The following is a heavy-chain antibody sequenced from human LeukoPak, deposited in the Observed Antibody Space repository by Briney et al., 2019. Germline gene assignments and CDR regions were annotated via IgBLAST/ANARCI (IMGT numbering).Heavy chain of an antibody. CDR1: GFTFSNFW. CDR3: ARKTGTTGEAFDY. J-gene: IGHJ4*02. Sequence: GGSLRLSCAASGFTFSNFWMSWVRQAPGKGLEWVANIKVDGSEKYYVDSVKGRFTISRDNAENSLYLQMNGLRAEDTAVYYCARKTGTTGEAFDYWGQGTLVTVSS. CDR2: IKVDGSEK. V-gene: IGHV3-7*03. D-gene: IGHD1-1*01.